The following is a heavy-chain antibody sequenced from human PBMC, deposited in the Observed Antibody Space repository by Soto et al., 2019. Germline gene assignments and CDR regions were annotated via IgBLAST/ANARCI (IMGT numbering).Heavy chain of an antibody. V-gene: IGHV5-51*01. CDR1: GYSFTSYW. Sequence: GESLKISCKGSGYSFTSYWIGWVRQMPGKGLEWMGIIYPGDSDTRYSPSFQDQVTISADKSISTAYLQWSSLKASDTAMYYCARSPSSYSSSWYSSWFDPWGQGTLVTVSS. J-gene: IGHJ5*02. CDR3: ARSPSSYSSSWYSSWFDP. D-gene: IGHD6-13*01. CDR2: IYPGDSDT.